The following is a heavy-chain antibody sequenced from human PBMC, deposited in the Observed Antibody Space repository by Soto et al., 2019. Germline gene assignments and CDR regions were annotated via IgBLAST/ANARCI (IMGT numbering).Heavy chain of an antibody. CDR2: IIPILGIA. D-gene: IGHD6-13*01. J-gene: IGHJ4*02. CDR3: ARDWGSIAAAGTGFDY. Sequence: QVQLVQSGAEVKKPGSSVKVSCKASGGTFSSYTISWVRQAPGQGLEWMGRIIPILGIANYAQKFQGRVTIVADKSTSTAYMELSSLRSEDTAVYYCARDWGSIAAAGTGFDYWGQGTLVTVS. CDR1: GGTFSSYT. V-gene: IGHV1-69*08.